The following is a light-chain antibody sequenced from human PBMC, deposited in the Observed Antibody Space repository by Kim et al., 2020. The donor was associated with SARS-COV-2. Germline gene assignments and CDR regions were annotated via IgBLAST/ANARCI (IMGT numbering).Light chain of an antibody. CDR1: QVIVTC. CDR2: DAS. J-gene: IGKJ4*01. Sequence: EASAPLPCRANQVIVTCLAWYQQKPGKAPRLLIYDASVLDTGVPYRFSGSGSGTEFTLTISSLQPDDYAAYYCQQYDDSLLTFGGGTKVDIK. CDR3: QQYDDSLLT. V-gene: IGKV1-5*01.